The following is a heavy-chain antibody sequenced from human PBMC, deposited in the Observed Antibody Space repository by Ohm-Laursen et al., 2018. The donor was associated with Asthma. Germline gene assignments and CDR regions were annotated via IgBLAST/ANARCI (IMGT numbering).Heavy chain of an antibody. V-gene: IGHV3-30*03. J-gene: IGHJ4*02. CDR3: ARSPGTMYGPGKYYFDY. D-gene: IGHD1-1*01. Sequence: SLRLSCAASGFTFSSYGMHWVRQAPGKGLEWVAVISYDGSNKYYADSVKGRFTISRDNSKNTLYLQMNSLTAEDTAVYFCARSPGTMYGPGKYYFDYWGQGTLVTVSS. CDR2: ISYDGSNK. CDR1: GFTFSSYG.